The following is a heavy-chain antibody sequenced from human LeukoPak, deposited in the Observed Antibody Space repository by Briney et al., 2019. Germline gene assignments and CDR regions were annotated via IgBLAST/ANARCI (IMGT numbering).Heavy chain of an antibody. J-gene: IGHJ4*02. Sequence: SQTLSLTCNVSGDSISSGGNFWTWIRQHPGKGLEWAGYISYSGSTSYYNPSLKSRLTISVDTSKNHFSLKLNSVTAADTAVYYCARADSSSWYWRLDYWGQGTLVTVSS. CDR3: ARADSSSWYWRLDY. D-gene: IGHD6-13*01. CDR1: GDSISSGGNF. CDR2: ISYSGSTS. V-gene: IGHV4-31*03.